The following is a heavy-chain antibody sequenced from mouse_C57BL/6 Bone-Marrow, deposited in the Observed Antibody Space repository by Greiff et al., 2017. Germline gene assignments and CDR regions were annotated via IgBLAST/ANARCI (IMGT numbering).Heavy chain of an antibody. CDR3: AIWSDGDFAY. Sequence: EVQVVESGGGLVQPGGSLKLSCAASGFTFSDYGMAWVRQAPRKGPEWVAFISNLAYSIYYAATVTGRFTISRENAKNTLYLEMSSLRSEDTAMYYCAIWSDGDFAYWGQGTLVTVSA. V-gene: IGHV5-15*01. D-gene: IGHD1-1*02. CDR1: GFTFSDYG. J-gene: IGHJ3*01. CDR2: ISNLAYSI.